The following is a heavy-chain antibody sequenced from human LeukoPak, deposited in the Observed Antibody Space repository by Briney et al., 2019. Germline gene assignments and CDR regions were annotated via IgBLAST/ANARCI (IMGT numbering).Heavy chain of an antibody. CDR1: GYTFTSYA. V-gene: IGHV7-4-1*02. CDR3: ARGPYSSGWYGVDY. CDR2: INTNTGNP. J-gene: IGHJ4*02. Sequence: GASVKVSCKASGYTFTSYAMNWVRQAPGQGLEWMGWINTNTGNPTYAQGFTGRFVFSLDTSVSTAYLQISSLKAEDTAVYYCARGPYSSGWYGVDYWGQGTLVTVSS. D-gene: IGHD6-19*01.